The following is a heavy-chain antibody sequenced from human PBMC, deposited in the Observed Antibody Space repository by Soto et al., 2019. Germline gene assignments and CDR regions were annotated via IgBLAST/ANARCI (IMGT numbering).Heavy chain of an antibody. J-gene: IGHJ6*02. V-gene: IGHV3-30-3*01. CDR1: GFTFSSYA. CDR2: ISYDGSNK. D-gene: IGHD2-2*01. CDR3: ARDRDLCSSTSCPPRHYYYYGMDV. Sequence: GGSLRLSCAASGFTFSSYAMHWVRQAPGKGLEWVAVISYDGSNKYYADSVKGRFTISRDNSKNTLYLQMNSLRAEDTAVYYCARDRDLCSSTSCPPRHYYYYGMDVWGQGTTVTVSS.